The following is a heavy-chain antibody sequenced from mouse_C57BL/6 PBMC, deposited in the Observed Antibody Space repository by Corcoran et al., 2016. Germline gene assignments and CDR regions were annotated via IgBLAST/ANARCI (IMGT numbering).Heavy chain of an antibody. CDR1: GYTFTDYN. CDR3: AFYYGNYDYYAMDY. J-gene: IGHJ4*01. Sequence: EVQLQQSGPELVKPGASVKIPCKASGYTFTDYNMDWVKQSHGKSLEWIGDINPNNGGTIYNQKFKGKATLTVDKSSSTAYMELRSLTSEDTAVYYCAFYYGNYDYYAMDYWGQGTSVTVSS. CDR2: INPNNGGT. V-gene: IGHV1-18*01. D-gene: IGHD2-1*01.